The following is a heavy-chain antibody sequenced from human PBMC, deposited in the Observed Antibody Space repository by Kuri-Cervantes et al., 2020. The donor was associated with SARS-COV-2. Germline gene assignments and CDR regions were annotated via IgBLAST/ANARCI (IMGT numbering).Heavy chain of an antibody. D-gene: IGHD3-10*01. V-gene: IGHV4-30-4*01. Sequence: SETLSLTCTVSGGSISSSSYYWGWIRQSPGKGLEWIGYIYYSGSTYYNPSLKSRVTISVDTSKNQFSLKLSSVTAADTAVYYCARDRLGLLWFGEPKRYGMDVWGQGTTVTVSS. CDR2: IYYSGST. CDR3: ARDRLGLLWFGEPKRYGMDV. J-gene: IGHJ6*02. CDR1: GGSISSSSYY.